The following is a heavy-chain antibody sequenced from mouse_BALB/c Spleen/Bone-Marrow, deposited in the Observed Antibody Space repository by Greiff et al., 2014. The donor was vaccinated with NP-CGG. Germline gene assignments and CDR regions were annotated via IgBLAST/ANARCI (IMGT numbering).Heavy chain of an antibody. D-gene: IGHD1-1*01. V-gene: IGHV1-67*01. CDR1: GYTFTDYA. CDR2: ISTYSGNT. CDR3: ARSNYGSSYVFDY. J-gene: IGHJ2*01. Sequence: QVQLKESGPELVRPGVSVKISCKGSGYTFTDYAMHWVKQSQAKSLEWIGVISTYSGNTNYNQKFKGKATMTVDKSSSTAYMELARLTSEDSAIYYCARSNYGSSYVFDYWGQGTLSQSPQ.